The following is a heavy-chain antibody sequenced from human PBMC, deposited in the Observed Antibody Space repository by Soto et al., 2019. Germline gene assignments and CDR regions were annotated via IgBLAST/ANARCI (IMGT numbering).Heavy chain of an antibody. Sequence: PGGSLRLSCAASGFTFSSYWMSWVRQAPGKGLEWVANIKQDGSEKYYVDSVKGRFTISRDNAKNSLYLQMNSLRAEDTAVYYCARESVVVVAATPNFDYWGQGTLVTVS. J-gene: IGHJ4*02. CDR1: GFTFSSYW. D-gene: IGHD2-15*01. CDR3: ARESVVVVAATPNFDY. V-gene: IGHV3-7*01. CDR2: IKQDGSEK.